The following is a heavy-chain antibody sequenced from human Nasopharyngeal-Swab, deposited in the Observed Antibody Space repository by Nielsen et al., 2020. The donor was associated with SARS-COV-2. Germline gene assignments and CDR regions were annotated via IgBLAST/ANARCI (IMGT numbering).Heavy chain of an antibody. CDR3: ARATLFGYMDV. D-gene: IGHD3-3*01. V-gene: IGHV4-59*01. J-gene: IGHJ6*03. Sequence: SETLSLTCTASGDSINSYYWSWIRQPPGKGLEWIGYIYYTGNTNYNPSLKSRVTISVDTSKNQFSLKLTSVTPADTAVYYCARATLFGYMDVWGKGTTVTVSS. CDR2: IYYTGNT. CDR1: GDSINSYY.